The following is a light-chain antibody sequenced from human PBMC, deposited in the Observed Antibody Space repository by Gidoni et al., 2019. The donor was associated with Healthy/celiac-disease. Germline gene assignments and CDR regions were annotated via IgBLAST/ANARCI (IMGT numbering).Light chain of an antibody. V-gene: IGKV1-5*03. CDR1: QSISSW. CDR2: KAS. J-gene: IGKJ1*01. CDR3: QQYNSYSTWT. Sequence: DIQMTQSPSTLSASVGDRVTITCRANQSISSWLAWYQQKPGKAPKLLIYKASSLESGVPSRFSGSGSGTEFTLTISRLQPDDFATYYCQQYNSYSTWTFGQGTKVEIK.